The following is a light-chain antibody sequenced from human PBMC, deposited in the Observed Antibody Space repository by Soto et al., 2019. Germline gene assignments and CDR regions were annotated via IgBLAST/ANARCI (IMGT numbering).Light chain of an antibody. V-gene: IGLV2-14*01. CDR3: SSYTSSSTLEV. CDR2: EVS. Sequence: QSALTQPASVSGSPGQSITISCTGTSSDVGGYNNVSRYQQHPDKAPKLMIYEVSNRPSGVSNRFSGSKSGNTASLTISGLQAEDEADYYCSSYTSSSTLEVFGGGTKLTVL. CDR1: SSDVGGYNN. J-gene: IGLJ3*02.